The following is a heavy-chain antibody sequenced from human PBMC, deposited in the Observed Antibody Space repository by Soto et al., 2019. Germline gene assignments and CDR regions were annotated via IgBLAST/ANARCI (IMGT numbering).Heavy chain of an antibody. CDR1: GLTFSHYG. CDR3: ARDRRRYGMDV. CDR2: IWYDGSNK. V-gene: IGHV3-33*08. Sequence: GGSLRLSCVASGLTFSHYGMHWVRQVPGKGLEWVAVIWYDGSNKYYADSVKGRFTISRDNSKNTLYLQMNSLRAEDTAVYYCARDRRRYGMDVWGQGTTVTVSS. J-gene: IGHJ6*02.